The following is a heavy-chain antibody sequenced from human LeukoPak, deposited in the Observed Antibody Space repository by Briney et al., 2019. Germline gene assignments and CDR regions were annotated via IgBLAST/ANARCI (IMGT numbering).Heavy chain of an antibody. D-gene: IGHD6-19*01. CDR1: GGSISSSSYY. Sequence: SETLSLTCTVSGGSISSSSYYWGWIRQPPGKGLEWIGTIYYTGNTYYNPSLKSRVTISVDTSKNQFSLKLSSVTAADTAVYYCASIPGISVSAYYFDYWGQGTLVTVSS. V-gene: IGHV4-39*01. CDR3: ASIPGISVSAYYFDY. CDR2: IYYTGNT. J-gene: IGHJ4*02.